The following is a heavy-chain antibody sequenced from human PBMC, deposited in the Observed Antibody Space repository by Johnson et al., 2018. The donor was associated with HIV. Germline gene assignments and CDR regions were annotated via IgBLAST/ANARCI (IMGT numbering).Heavy chain of an antibody. CDR3: AKESKWESRTPHAFDL. V-gene: IGHV3-30*02. Sequence: QVQLVESGGGVVQPGGSMRLSCAASAFNFNTYGMDWVRQAPGKGLVWVAFIRYDGSSKYYADSVKGRFTVSRDNSKNTLYLQMKSLRPEDTAVYYCAKESKWESRTPHAFDLWGQGTMVTVSS. J-gene: IGHJ3*01. CDR2: IRYDGSSK. D-gene: IGHD1-26*01. CDR1: AFNFNTYG.